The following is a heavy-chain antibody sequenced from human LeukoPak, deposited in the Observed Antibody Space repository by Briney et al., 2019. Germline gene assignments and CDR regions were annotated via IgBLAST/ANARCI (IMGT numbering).Heavy chain of an antibody. J-gene: IGHJ4*02. CDR1: GFTFNNYE. D-gene: IGHD1-1*01. CDR3: AREGTVGYYFDY. CDR2: ISSSGRTI. V-gene: IGHV3-48*03. Sequence: GGSLRLSCAASGFTFNNYEMNWVRQAPGKGLEWISYISSSGRTIFYADSVKGRFTISRDNARNSLYLQMISLRAEDTAVYYCAREGTVGYYFDYWGQGTLVTVSS.